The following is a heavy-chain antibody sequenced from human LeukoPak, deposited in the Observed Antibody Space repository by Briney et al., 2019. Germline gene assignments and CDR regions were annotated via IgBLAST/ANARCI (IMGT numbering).Heavy chain of an antibody. D-gene: IGHD2-21*02. CDR2: ISYDGSNK. J-gene: IGHJ4*02. V-gene: IGHV3-30*18. CDR3: AKSTRVSGGGVCYCDY. CDR1: GFTFSSYG. Sequence: GGSLRLSCAASGFTFSSYGMHWVRQAPGKGLEWVAVISYDGSNKYYADSVKGRFTISRDNSKNTLYLQMNSLRAEDTAVYYCAKSTRVSGGGVCYCDYWGQGTLVTVSS.